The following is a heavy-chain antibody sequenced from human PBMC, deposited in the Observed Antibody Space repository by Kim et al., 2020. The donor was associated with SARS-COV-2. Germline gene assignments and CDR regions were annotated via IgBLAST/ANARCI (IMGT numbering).Heavy chain of an antibody. Sequence: GGSLRLTCAASGFTFSSYAMSWVRQAPGKGLEWVAAISGSGGSTYYADSVKGRFTISRDNSKNTLYLQMNSLRAEDTAVYYCAKELDYDILTGINDFDYWGQGTPVTVSS. CDR3: AKELDYDILTGINDFDY. CDR2: ISGSGGST. D-gene: IGHD3-9*01. J-gene: IGHJ4*02. V-gene: IGHV3-23*01. CDR1: GFTFSSYA.